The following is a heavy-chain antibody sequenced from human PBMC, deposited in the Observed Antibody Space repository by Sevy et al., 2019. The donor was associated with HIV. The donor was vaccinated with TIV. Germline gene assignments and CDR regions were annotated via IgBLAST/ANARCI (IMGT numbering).Heavy chain of an antibody. CDR1: GDSIARGSYY. Sequence: SETLSLTCAVSGDSIARGSYYWTWIRQPAGKGLEWIGRISTRGTTTYNPSLESRVTISLDTSKNQFSLRVTSGGATDTAVYFCARLAIPVIDGDAFEIWGQGTMVTVSS. V-gene: IGHV4-61*02. D-gene: IGHD3-16*02. CDR2: ISTRGTT. J-gene: IGHJ3*02. CDR3: ARLAIPVIDGDAFEI.